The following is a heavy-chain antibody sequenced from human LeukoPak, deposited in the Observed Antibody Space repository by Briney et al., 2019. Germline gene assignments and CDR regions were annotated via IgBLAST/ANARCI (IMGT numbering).Heavy chain of an antibody. V-gene: IGHV4-59*01. J-gene: IGHJ4*02. CDR1: GGSISSYY. D-gene: IGHD3-22*01. Sequence: PETLSLTCTVSGGSISSYYWSWIRQPPGKGLEWIGYIYYSGSTNYNPSLKSRVTISVDTSKNQFSLKLSSVTAADTAVYYCARSASYYYDSSGYWDYWGQGTLVTVSS. CDR2: IYYSGST. CDR3: ARSASYYYDSSGYWDY.